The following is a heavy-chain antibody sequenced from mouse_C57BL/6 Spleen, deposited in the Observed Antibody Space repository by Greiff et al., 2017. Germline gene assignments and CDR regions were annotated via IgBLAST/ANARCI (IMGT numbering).Heavy chain of an antibody. CDR2: ISDGGSYT. J-gene: IGHJ4*01. D-gene: IGHD2-4*01. Sequence: EVKLMESGGGLVKPGGSLKLSCAASGFTFSSYAMSWVRQTPEKRLEWVATISDGGSYTYYPDNVKGRFTISRDNAKNNLYLQMSHLKSEDTAMYYCARATMITTTGYAMDYWGQGTSVTVSS. V-gene: IGHV5-4*03. CDR3: ARATMITTTGYAMDY. CDR1: GFTFSSYA.